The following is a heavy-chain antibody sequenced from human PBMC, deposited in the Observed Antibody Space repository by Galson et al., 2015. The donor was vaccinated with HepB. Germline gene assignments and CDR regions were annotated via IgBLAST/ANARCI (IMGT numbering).Heavy chain of an antibody. CDR1: GDTSSTFT. J-gene: IGHJ3*01. V-gene: IGHV1-69*04. Sequence: SVKVSCKASGDTSSTFTINWVRQAPGHGLEWMGRIIPVLGIADYAQQFQGRVTITADKSTSTAYIELSSLRSEDTAVYYCAREIITMIVSSAFDVWGQGTLVTVSS. CDR3: AREIITMIVSSAFDV. D-gene: IGHD3-22*01. CDR2: IIPVLGIA.